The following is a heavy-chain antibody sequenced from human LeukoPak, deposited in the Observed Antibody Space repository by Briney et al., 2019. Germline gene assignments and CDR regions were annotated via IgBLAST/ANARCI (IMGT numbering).Heavy chain of an antibody. D-gene: IGHD1-1*01. CDR1: GDSISSSTYY. Sequence: SETLSLTCTVSGDSISSSTYYWDWIRQPPGKGLEWIGTIYSTGSTYYNPSLKSRVTISVDTSKNQFSLKLSSVTAADTAVYYCARHMERLNWFDPWGQGTVVTVSS. V-gene: IGHV4-39*01. J-gene: IGHJ5*02. CDR3: ARHMERLNWFDP. CDR2: IYSTGST.